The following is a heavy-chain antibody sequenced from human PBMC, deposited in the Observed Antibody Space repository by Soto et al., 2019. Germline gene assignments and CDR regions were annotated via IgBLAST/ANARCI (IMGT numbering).Heavy chain of an antibody. CDR3: TSDRYPRFYHGSGSYPYY. CDR1: GFTFSSFW. Sequence: VQLVESGGGLVQPGGSLRLSCVASGFTFSSFWMSWVRQAPGKGLEWVANIKTDGGQTHYVDSVKGRFTISRDNPKTSLFLQMNSLRVEDTAVYFCTSDRYPRFYHGSGSYPYYWGQGTPVTVSS. V-gene: IGHV3-7*03. CDR2: IKTDGGQT. J-gene: IGHJ4*02. D-gene: IGHD3-10*01.